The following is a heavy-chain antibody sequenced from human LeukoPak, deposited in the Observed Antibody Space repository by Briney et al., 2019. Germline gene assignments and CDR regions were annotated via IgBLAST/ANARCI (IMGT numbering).Heavy chain of an antibody. CDR3: AKSGNWNVVRSYFDY. D-gene: IGHD1-20*01. CDR2: ISWNSGSI. V-gene: IGHV3-9*03. J-gene: IGHJ4*02. CDR1: GFTFDDYA. Sequence: SLLLSCAASGFTFDDYAMHWVRPAPGKGLEWVSGISWNSGSIGYAASVKGRFTISRDNAKNSLYLQMNSLRAEDMALYYCAKSGNWNVVRSYFDYWGQGTLVTVSS.